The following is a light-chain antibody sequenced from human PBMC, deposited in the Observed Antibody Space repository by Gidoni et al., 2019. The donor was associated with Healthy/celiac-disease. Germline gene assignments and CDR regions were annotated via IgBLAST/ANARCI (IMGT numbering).Light chain of an antibody. CDR3: QSYDSSLSGSHVV. CDR1: SSNIGAGYD. V-gene: IGLV1-40*01. CDR2: GNS. Sequence: QSVLTQPPSVSGAPGQRATTSCTGSSSNIGAGYDVHWYQQLPGTAPKPLIYGNSNRPSGVPDRFSGSKSGTSASLAITGLQAEDEADYYCQSYDSSLSGSHVVFGGGTKLTVL. J-gene: IGLJ2*01.